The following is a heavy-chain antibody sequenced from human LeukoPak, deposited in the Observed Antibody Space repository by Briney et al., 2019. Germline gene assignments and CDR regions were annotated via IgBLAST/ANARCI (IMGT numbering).Heavy chain of an antibody. V-gene: IGHV3-23*01. CDR2: ISGSGGST. CDR1: GFTFSSYA. Sequence: GGSLRLSCAASGFTFSSYAMSWVRQAPGKGLEWVSAISGSGGSTYYADSVKGRFTISRDNSKNTLYLQMNSLRAEDTALYYCARLYTGAAAGGWFDPWGQGTLVTVSS. CDR3: ARLYTGAAAGGWFDP. J-gene: IGHJ5*02. D-gene: IGHD6-13*01.